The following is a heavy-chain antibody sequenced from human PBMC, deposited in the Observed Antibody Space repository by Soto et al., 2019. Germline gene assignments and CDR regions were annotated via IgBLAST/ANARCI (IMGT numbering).Heavy chain of an antibody. J-gene: IGHJ4*02. Sequence: QVQLVESGGGVVQPVRSLRLSCAASGFTFSSYGMHWVRQAPGKGLEWVAVISYDGSNKYYADSVKGRFTISRDNSKNTLYLQMNSLRAEDTAVYYCAKDLKWNYSPGYFDYWGQGTLVTVSS. D-gene: IGHD1-7*01. CDR3: AKDLKWNYSPGYFDY. V-gene: IGHV3-30*18. CDR1: GFTFSSYG. CDR2: ISYDGSNK.